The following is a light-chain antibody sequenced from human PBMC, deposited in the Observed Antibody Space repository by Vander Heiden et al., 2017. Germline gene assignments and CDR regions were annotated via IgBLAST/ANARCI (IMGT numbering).Light chain of an antibody. Sequence: DIQTNQSPSSLSASVGDRVTITCRASQSISSYLNWYQQKPGKAPKLLIYAASSLQSGVPSRFSGSGSGTDFTLTISSLQPEDFATYYCQQNYSTPLTFGGGTKVEIK. V-gene: IGKV1-39*01. J-gene: IGKJ4*01. CDR1: QSISSY. CDR3: QQNYSTPLT. CDR2: AAS.